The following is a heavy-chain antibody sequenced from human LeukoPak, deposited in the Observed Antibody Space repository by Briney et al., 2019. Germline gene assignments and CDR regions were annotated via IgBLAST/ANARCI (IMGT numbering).Heavy chain of an antibody. Sequence: GESLKISCKGSGXSFTSYWIAWVRQMPGKGLEWMGIIYPGDSDTRYSPSFQGQVTISADKSISTAYLQWSSLKASDTAMYYCARPGTYSSGWYDYWGQGTLVTVSS. D-gene: IGHD6-19*01. J-gene: IGHJ4*02. CDR1: GXSFTSYW. V-gene: IGHV5-51*01. CDR2: IYPGDSDT. CDR3: ARPGTYSSGWYDY.